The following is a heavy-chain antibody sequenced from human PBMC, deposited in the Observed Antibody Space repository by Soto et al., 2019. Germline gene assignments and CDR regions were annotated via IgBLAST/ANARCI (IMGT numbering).Heavy chain of an antibody. CDR1: GFTFGDYA. CDR2: IRSKAYGGTT. V-gene: IGHV3-49*03. CDR3: TRDRTIFGVVIRFLYFDY. J-gene: IGHJ4*02. D-gene: IGHD3-3*01. Sequence: GGSLRLSCTASGFTFGDYAMSWFRQAPGKGLEWVGFIRSKAYGGTTEYAASVKGRFTISRDDSKSIAYLQMNSLKTEDTAVYYCTRDRTIFGVVIRFLYFDYWGQGTLVTVSS.